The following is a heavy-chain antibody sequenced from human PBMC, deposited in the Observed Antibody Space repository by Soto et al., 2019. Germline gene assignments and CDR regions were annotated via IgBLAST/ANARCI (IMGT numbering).Heavy chain of an antibody. D-gene: IGHD4-17*01. CDR2: IYSGGST. J-gene: IGHJ4*02. V-gene: IGHV3-53*04. CDR1: GFTVSSNY. CDR3: ARHYGDYRGNFDY. Sequence: EVQLVESGGGLVQPGGSLRLSCAASGFTVSSNYMSWVRQAPGKGLEWVAVIYSGGSTYYADSVKGRFTISRHNSKNTLYLQTNSLRAEDTAVYYCARHYGDYRGNFDYWGQGTLVTVSS.